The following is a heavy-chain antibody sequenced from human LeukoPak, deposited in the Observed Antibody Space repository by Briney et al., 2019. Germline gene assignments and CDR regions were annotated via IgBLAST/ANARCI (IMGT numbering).Heavy chain of an antibody. V-gene: IGHV4-39*01. J-gene: IGHJ4*02. Sequence: SETLSLTCTVSGGSISRSSYYWGWIRQPPGKGLEWIGSIYYSESTNYNPSLKSRVTISVDTSQNQFSLKLSSVTAADTPTYYCARLNSGWNYYFDYWGQGTLVTVSS. CDR3: ARLNSGWNYYFDY. CDR2: IYYSEST. CDR1: GGSISRSSYY. D-gene: IGHD6-19*01.